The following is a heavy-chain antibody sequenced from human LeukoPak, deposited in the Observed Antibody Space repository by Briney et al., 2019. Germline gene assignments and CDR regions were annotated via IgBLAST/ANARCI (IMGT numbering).Heavy chain of an antibody. CDR3: ARDPISGSGDAFDI. CDR2: IWYDGSNK. V-gene: IGHV3-33*01. Sequence: SGGSLRLSCAASGFTFSSYGMHWVRQAPGKGLEWVAVIWYDGSNKYYADSVKGRFTISRDNSKNTLYLQMNSLRAEDTAVYYCARDPISGSGDAFDIWGQGTMVTVSS. D-gene: IGHD3-10*01. CDR1: GFTFSSYG. J-gene: IGHJ3*02.